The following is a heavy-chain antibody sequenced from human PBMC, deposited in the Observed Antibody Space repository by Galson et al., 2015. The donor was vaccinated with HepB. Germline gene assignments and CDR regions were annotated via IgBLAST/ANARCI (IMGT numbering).Heavy chain of an antibody. CDR3: ARERESSGYFGYFDL. Sequence: SLRLSCAASGFTFSSYAMHWVRQAPGKGPEYVSALTGNGGTTHYANSVKGRFTISGDISRNTVYLQTDSLRPEDMAVYYCARERESSGYFGYFDLWGRGTPVIVSS. D-gene: IGHD3-22*01. CDR1: GFTFSSYA. J-gene: IGHJ2*01. V-gene: IGHV3-64*01. CDR2: LTGNGGTT.